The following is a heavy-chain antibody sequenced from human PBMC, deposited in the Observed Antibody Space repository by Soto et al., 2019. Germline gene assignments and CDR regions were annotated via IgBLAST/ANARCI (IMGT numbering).Heavy chain of an antibody. CDR1: GFTFSSYS. CDR2: ISSSSSYI. J-gene: IGHJ6*02. V-gene: IGHV3-21*01. CDR3: ARGSKGTYGMDV. D-gene: IGHD3-10*01. Sequence: GGSLRLSCAASGFTFSSYSMNWVRQAPGKGLEWVSSISSSSSYIYYADSVKGRFTISRDNAKNSLYLQMNSLRAEDTAVYYCARGSKGTYGMDVWGQGTTVTVSS.